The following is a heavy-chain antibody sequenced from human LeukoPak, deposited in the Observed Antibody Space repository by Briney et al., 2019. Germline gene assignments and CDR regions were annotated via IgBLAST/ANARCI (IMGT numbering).Heavy chain of an antibody. Sequence: SETLSLTCAVSGYSISSGYYWGWIRQHPGKGLEWIGSIYHSGSTYYNPSLKSRVTISVDTSKNQFSLKLSSVTAADTAVYYCARIRIVPEQSLFDYWGQGTLVTVSS. CDR2: IYHSGST. V-gene: IGHV4-38-2*01. CDR1: GYSISSGYY. CDR3: ARIRIVPEQSLFDY. J-gene: IGHJ4*02. D-gene: IGHD2-2*01.